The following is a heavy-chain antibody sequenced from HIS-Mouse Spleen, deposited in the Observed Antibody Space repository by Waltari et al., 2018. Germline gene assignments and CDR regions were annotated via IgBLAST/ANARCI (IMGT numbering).Heavy chain of an antibody. Sequence: QVQLVESGGGVVQPGRSLRLSCAACGFTFSSYGMHWVRQAPGKGLEWVAVISYDGSNKYYADSVKGRFTISRDNSKNTLYLQMNSLRAEDTAVYYCAKDTSGSYSDYWGQGTLVTVSS. J-gene: IGHJ4*02. V-gene: IGHV3-30*18. CDR2: ISYDGSNK. CDR3: AKDTSGSYSDY. D-gene: IGHD1-26*01. CDR1: GFTFSSYG.